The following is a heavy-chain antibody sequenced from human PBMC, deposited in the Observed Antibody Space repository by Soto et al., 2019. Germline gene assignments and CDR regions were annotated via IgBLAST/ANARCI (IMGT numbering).Heavy chain of an antibody. CDR1: GFSLSNARMG. J-gene: IGHJ5*02. D-gene: IGHD3-3*01. CDR2: IFSNDEK. Sequence: GSGPTLVNPTETLTLSCTVSGFSLSNARMGVSWIRQPPGKALEWLAHIFSNDEKSYSTSLKSRLTISKDTSKSQVVLTMTNMDPVDTATYYCARTGDFWWFDPWGQGTLVTVSS. CDR3: ARTGDFWWFDP. V-gene: IGHV2-26*01.